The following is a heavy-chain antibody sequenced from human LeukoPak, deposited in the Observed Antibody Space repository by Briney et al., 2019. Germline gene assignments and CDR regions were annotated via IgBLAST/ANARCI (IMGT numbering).Heavy chain of an antibody. CDR1: GDSVSRNSAA. CDR2: TYYRSKWYH. D-gene: IGHD6-19*01. J-gene: IGHJ4*02. Sequence: PSQTLSLTCAISGDSVSRNSAAWSWIRQSPSRGLERLGRTYYRSKWYHDYAVSVRSRVSVNPDTSKNQFSLQLNSVTPEDTAVYYCARFLGIGSQRYYFDSWGQGTLVTVSS. CDR3: ARFLGIGSQRYYFDS. V-gene: IGHV6-1*01.